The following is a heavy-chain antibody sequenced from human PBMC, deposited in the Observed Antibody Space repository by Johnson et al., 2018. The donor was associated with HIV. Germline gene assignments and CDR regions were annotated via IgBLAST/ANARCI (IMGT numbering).Heavy chain of an antibody. D-gene: IGHD3-3*01. J-gene: IGHJ3*02. Sequence: HVQLLESGGGVVQPGRSLRLSCAASGFTFSSYAMHWVRQAPGKGLEWVAVISYDGSNKYYADSVKGRFTISRDNSKNTLYLQMNSMRAEDTAVYYCKADNFWSGYYYAFDIWGQGTMVTVSS. CDR3: KADNFWSGYYYAFDI. CDR2: ISYDGSNK. V-gene: IGHV3-30-3*01. CDR1: GFTFSSYA.